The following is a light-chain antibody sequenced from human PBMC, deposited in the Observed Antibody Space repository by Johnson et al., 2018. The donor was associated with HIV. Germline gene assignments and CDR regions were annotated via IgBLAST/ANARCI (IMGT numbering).Light chain of an antibody. V-gene: IGLV1-44*01. CDR2: RNN. J-gene: IGLJ1*01. Sequence: QSVLTQPPSASAAPGQRVTISCSGSSSNIGSSPVNWYQQLPGTAPKLLIYRNNQRPSGVPDRFSGSKSGTSASLAISGLQAEDEADYYCGTWDSSLSAHFVFGTGTRVPV. CDR3: GTWDSSLSAHFV. CDR1: SSNIGSSP.